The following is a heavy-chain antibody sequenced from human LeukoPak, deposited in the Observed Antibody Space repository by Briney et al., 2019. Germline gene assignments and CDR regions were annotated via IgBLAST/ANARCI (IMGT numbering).Heavy chain of an antibody. D-gene: IGHD3-3*01. J-gene: IGHJ4*02. V-gene: IGHV1-46*01. CDR3: ARDGARSDFDY. CDR1: GYTFSSYH. CDR2: INPSGGST. Sequence: ASVKVSCKASGYTFSSYHIYWVRQAPGQGLEWVGGINPSGGSTTYAQKFQGRVTMTRDTSTSTVYMELSSLRSEDTAVYYCARDGARSDFDYWGQGTLVTVSS.